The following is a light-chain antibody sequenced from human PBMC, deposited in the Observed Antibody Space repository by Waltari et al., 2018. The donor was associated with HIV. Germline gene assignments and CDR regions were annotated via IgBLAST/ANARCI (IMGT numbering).Light chain of an antibody. J-gene: IGLJ1*01. CDR3: CSYAGSYNYV. Sequence: QSALTQPRSVSGSPGQSVPISCTGTSSDVGGYKYVSWYQQHPGKAPKRMIYDVSKRPSGVPDRFSGSKSGNTASLTISGLQAEDEADYYCCSYAGSYNYVFGTGTKVTVL. V-gene: IGLV2-11*01. CDR1: SSDVGGYKY. CDR2: DVS.